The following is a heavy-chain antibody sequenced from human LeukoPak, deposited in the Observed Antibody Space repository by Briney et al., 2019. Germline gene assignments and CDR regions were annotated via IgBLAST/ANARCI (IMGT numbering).Heavy chain of an antibody. CDR1: GFTVSSYY. CDR3: ARVTGYVMEDYFDY. J-gene: IGHJ4*02. D-gene: IGHD6-13*01. Sequence: GSLRLSCVASGFTVSSYYVSWVRQAPGKGLEWIGYIYYSGSTNYNPSLKSRVTISVDTSKNQFSLRLSSVTAADTAVYYCARVTGYVMEDYFDYWGQGTLVTVSS. V-gene: IGHV4-59*02. CDR2: IYYSGST.